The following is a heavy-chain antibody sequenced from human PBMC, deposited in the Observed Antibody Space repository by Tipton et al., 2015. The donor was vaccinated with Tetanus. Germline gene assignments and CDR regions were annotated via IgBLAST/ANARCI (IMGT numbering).Heavy chain of an antibody. J-gene: IGHJ6*02. CDR1: GGSISSDY. V-gene: IGHV4-4*07. D-gene: IGHD1-14*01. Sequence: TLSLTCAVSGGSISSDYWSWIRQPAGKGLEWIGRIYTSGSTNYNPSLKSRVTMSVDTSKNQFSLKLSSVTAADTAIYYCARDGQPGYYSGMDVWGQGTTVTVSS. CDR3: ARDGQPGYYSGMDV. CDR2: IYTSGST.